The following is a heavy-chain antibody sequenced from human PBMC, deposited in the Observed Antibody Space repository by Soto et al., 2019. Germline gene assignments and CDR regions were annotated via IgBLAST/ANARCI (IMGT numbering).Heavy chain of an antibody. V-gene: IGHV3-73*01. J-gene: IGHJ3*02. CDR2: IRSKANNYAT. D-gene: IGHD2-2*01. Sequence: EVQLVESGGGLVQPGGSLKLSCAASGFTFSDSSIHWVRQASGEGLEWVGRIRSKANNYATGYAASVKGRFSISRDDSKNRAYLKMNSLKPEDTAIYYCTRDDVVLVPAAKDAFDRWGQGTTVIVSS. CDR3: TRDDVVLVPAAKDAFDR. CDR1: GFTFSDSS.